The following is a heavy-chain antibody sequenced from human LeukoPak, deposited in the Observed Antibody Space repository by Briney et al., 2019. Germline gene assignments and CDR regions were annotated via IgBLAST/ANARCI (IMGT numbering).Heavy chain of an antibody. D-gene: IGHD3-3*01. V-gene: IGHV4-59*01. CDR2: IYYSEST. Sequence: SETLSLTCTVSGGSISSCYWSWLRQSPGKGLEWFGYIYYSESTYYKPSLKSRVTISVDTSKNQFSLKLSSVTAADTAVYYCARGLNNRKSGRRFDVFEIWGQGTMVTVSS. CDR3: ARGLNNRKSGRRFDVFEI. J-gene: IGHJ3*02. CDR1: GGSISSCY.